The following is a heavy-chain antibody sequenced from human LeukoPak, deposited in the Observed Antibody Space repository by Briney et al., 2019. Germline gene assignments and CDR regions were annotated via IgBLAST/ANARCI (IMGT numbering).Heavy chain of an antibody. V-gene: IGHV1-24*01. CDR3: ATAYYYDSSGYSLNLNY. CDR2: FDPEDGET. D-gene: IGHD3-22*01. J-gene: IGHJ4*02. CDR1: GYTLTELS. Sequence: GASVKVSCKVSGYTLTELSMHWVRQAPGKGLEWMGSFDPEDGETIYAQKFQGRVTMTEDTSTDTAYMELSSLRSEDTAVYYCATAYYYDSSGYSLNLNYWGQGTLVTVSS.